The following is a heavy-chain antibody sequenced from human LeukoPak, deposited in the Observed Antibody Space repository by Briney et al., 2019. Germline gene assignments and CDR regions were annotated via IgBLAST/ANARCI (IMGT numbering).Heavy chain of an antibody. D-gene: IGHD5-24*01. CDR3: AKVIREVDMSYDY. CDR1: GFTFSSYW. V-gene: IGHV3-23*01. J-gene: IGHJ4*02. Sequence: PGGSLRLSCAASGFTFSSYWMHWVRQAPGKGLVWVSAIHYSGGSTYYADSVKGRFTISRDNSKNTLYLQMNSLRAEDTAVYYCAKVIREVDMSYDYWGQGALVTVSS. CDR2: IHYSGGST.